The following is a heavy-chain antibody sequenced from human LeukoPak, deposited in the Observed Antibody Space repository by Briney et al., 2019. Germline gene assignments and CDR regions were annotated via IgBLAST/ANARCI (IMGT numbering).Heavy chain of an antibody. D-gene: IGHD5-12*01. CDR1: GGSFSGYY. V-gene: IGHV4-34*01. J-gene: IGHJ6*02. Sequence: SETLSLTCAVYGGSFSGYYWSWIRQPPGKGLEWIGEINHSGSTNYNPSLKSRVTISVDTSKNQFSLKLSSVTAADTAVYYCARGRRVATITYYYYGMDVWGQGTTVTVSS. CDR2: INHSGST. CDR3: ARGRRVATITYYYYGMDV.